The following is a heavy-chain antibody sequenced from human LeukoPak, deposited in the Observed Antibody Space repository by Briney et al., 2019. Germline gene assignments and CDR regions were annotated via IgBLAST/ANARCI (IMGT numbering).Heavy chain of an antibody. CDR3: TRDPRIIDV. Sequence: PGGSLRLSCAASGFTFSDHYMTWIRQSPGRGLEGRSYISPRGTYITYADSVKCRFTISRYDANNLLFLQLNSLRDEDTAMYYCTRDPRIIDVWGQGTRVSVSS. CDR1: GFTFSDHY. D-gene: IGHD2-15*01. V-gene: IGHV3-11*01. J-gene: IGHJ3*01. CDR2: ISPRGTYI.